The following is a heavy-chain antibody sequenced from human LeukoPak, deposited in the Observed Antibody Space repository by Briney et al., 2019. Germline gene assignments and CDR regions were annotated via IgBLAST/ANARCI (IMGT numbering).Heavy chain of an antibody. J-gene: IGHJ4*02. Sequence: GGSLRLSCAASGFTFDDYAMHWVRQAPGKGLEWVSGISWNSGSIGYADSVKGRFTISRDNAKNSLYLQMNSLRAEDTALYYCAKSLDYYDSSYGNYFDYWGQGTLVTVSS. V-gene: IGHV3-9*01. D-gene: IGHD3-22*01. CDR2: ISWNSGSI. CDR1: GFTFDDYA. CDR3: AKSLDYYDSSYGNYFDY.